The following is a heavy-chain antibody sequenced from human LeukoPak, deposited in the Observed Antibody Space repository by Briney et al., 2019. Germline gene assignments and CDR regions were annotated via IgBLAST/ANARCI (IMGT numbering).Heavy chain of an antibody. D-gene: IGHD3-9*01. Sequence: GGSLRLSCAASGFTFSSYWMSWVRQAPGKGQEWVANIKQDGSEKYYVDSVKGRFTISRDNAKNSLYLQMNSLRAEDTAVYYCARVLRGYDILTGYSAIDYWGQGTLVTVSS. CDR1: GFTFSSYW. CDR2: IKQDGSEK. CDR3: ARVLRGYDILTGYSAIDY. V-gene: IGHV3-7*03. J-gene: IGHJ4*02.